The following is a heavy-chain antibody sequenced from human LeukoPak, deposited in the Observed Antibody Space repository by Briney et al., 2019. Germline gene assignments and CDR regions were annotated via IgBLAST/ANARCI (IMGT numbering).Heavy chain of an antibody. CDR3: ARAYTAMVYWFDP. CDR2: INPSGGDT. V-gene: IGHV1-46*01. D-gene: IGHD5-18*01. J-gene: IGHJ5*02. Sequence: ASVKVSCKASGYTFTSYYMHWVRQAPGQGLEWMGIINPSGGDTSYAQKFQGRVTMTRDTSTSTVYMELSSLRSEDTAVYYCARAYTAMVYWFDPWGQGTPVTVSS. CDR1: GYTFTSYY.